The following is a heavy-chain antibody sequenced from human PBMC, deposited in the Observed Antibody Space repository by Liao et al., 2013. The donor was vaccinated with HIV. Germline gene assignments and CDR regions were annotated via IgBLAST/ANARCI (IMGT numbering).Heavy chain of an antibody. J-gene: IGHJ2*01. V-gene: IGHV4-30-4*08. CDR3: VREDLIPDYGLHWHFDL. D-gene: IGHD4-17*01. CDR1: GGSISSGNYY. CDR2: IYDSEST. Sequence: QVQLQESGPGLVKPSQTLSLTCSVTGGSISSGNYYWTWIRQPPGKGLEWIGYIYDSESTHYNPSLKSRLTMSVDTSKNQFSLKLSSVTAADTAVYYCVREDLIPDYGLHWHFDLWAVASWSLSPQ.